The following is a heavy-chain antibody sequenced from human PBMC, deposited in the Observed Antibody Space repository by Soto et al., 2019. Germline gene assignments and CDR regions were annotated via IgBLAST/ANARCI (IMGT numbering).Heavy chain of an antibody. CDR1: GFTFSSYS. CDR3: ARERYGDYGDGATFDY. D-gene: IGHD4-17*01. V-gene: IGHV3-48*01. CDR2: ISSSSSTI. J-gene: IGHJ4*02. Sequence: GGSLRLSCAASGFTFSSYSMNWVRQAPGKGLEWVSYISSSSSTIYYADSVKGRFTISRDNAKNSLYLQMNSLRAEDTAVYYCARERYGDYGDGATFDYWGQGTLVTVSS.